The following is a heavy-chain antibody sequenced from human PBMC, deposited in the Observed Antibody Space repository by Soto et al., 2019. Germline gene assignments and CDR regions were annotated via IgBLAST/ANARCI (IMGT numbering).Heavy chain of an antibody. Sequence: EMQLVESGGGLVQPGGSLRLSCAASGFTSNDNAMHWIRQVPGKGLEWVSGIYWHGDRIDYADSVKGRFTISRDNAKNSLYLQMNSLRPEDTALYYCVKDQTAGGLDCWGQGTLVTVSS. CDR1: GFTSNDNA. D-gene: IGHD2-21*02. V-gene: IGHV3-9*02. J-gene: IGHJ4*02. CDR3: VKDQTAGGLDC. CDR2: IYWHGDRI.